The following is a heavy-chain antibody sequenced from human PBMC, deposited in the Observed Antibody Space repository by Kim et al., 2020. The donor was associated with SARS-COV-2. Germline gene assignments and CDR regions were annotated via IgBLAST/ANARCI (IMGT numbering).Heavy chain of an antibody. Sequence: AGSVKGRFTITRDNAKNSLYLQMNSLRAEDTAVYYCARVYCSGGSCDLDYWGQGTLVTVSS. CDR3: ARVYCSGGSCDLDY. D-gene: IGHD2-15*01. V-gene: IGHV3-21*01. J-gene: IGHJ4*02.